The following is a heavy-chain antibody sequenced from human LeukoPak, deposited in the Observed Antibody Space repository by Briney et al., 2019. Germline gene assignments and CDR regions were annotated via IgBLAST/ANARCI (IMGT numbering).Heavy chain of an antibody. D-gene: IGHD2-21*02. Sequence: ASVKVSCKASGYNFTSYYMHWVRQAPGQGLEWMGIINPSGGTTSYAQKFQGRVTVTRDTSTSTVYMELSSLSSEDTSVSYCARDLVVVTGLRTRGSFDIWGQGTMVTVSS. CDR3: ARDLVVVTGLRTRGSFDI. CDR1: GYNFTSYY. J-gene: IGHJ3*02. V-gene: IGHV1-46*01. CDR2: INPSGGTT.